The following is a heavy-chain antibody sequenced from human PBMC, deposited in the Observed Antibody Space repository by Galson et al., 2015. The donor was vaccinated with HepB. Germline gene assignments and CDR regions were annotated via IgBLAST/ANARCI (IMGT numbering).Heavy chain of an antibody. D-gene: IGHD5-18*01. CDR2: IYYSGST. J-gene: IGHJ3*02. CDR1: GGSIGSSSYY. CDR3: ASPAGLRGYSYGYRNPPGAHAFDI. Sequence: ETLSLTCTVSGGSIGSSSYYWGWIRQPPGKGLEWIGSIYYSGSTYYNPSLKSRVTISVDTSKNQFSLKLSSVTAADTAVYYCASPAGLRGYSYGYRNPPGAHAFDIWGQGTMVTVSS. V-gene: IGHV4-39*01.